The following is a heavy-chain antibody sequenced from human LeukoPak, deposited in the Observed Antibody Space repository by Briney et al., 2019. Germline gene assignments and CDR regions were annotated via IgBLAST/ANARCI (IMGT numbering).Heavy chain of an antibody. J-gene: IGHJ4*02. CDR1: GGSISSGNW. V-gene: IGHV4-4*02. CDR2: IHHSGST. CDR3: ARIGYSYGPDY. D-gene: IGHD5-18*01. Sequence: PSETLSLTCAVSGGSISSGNWWSWVRQPPGKGLEWIGEIHHSGSTNYNPSLKSRVTISVDNSKNQFSLKVRSVTAADTAVYYCARIGYSYGPDYWGQGTLVTVSS.